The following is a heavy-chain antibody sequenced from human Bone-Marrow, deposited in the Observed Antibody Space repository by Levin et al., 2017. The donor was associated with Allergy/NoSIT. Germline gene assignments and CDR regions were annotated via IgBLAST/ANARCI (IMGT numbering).Heavy chain of an antibody. V-gene: IGHV3-9*01. D-gene: IGHD4-11*01. CDR3: AKDHFSNPNYIDV. CDR2: INWNSDSK. J-gene: IGHJ4*02. Sequence: GGSLRLSCAASGFTFDDYAMHWVRQAPGKGLEWVSGINWNSDSKVYADSVKGRFTISRDGAKNFIYLQMNSLRTEDTALYYCAKDHFSNPNYIDVWGRGILVTVAP. CDR1: GFTFDDYA.